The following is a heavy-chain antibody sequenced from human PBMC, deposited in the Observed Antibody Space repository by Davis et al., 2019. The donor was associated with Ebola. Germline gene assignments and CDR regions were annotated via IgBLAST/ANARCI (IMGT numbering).Heavy chain of an antibody. J-gene: IGHJ5*02. Sequence: ASVTVSCKASGYTFTSYGINWVRHAPGQGLEWMGWISAYNGNTNYAQKLQGRVTMTTDTSTSTAYMELSSLRSEDTAVYYCAGGRNSNQLGGWFDPWGQGTLVTVSS. V-gene: IGHV1-18*01. CDR1: GYTFTSYG. CDR2: ISAYNGNT. CDR3: AGGRNSNQLGGWFDP. D-gene: IGHD2-2*01.